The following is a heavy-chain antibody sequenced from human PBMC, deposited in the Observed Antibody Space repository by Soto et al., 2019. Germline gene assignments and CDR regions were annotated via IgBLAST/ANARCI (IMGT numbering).Heavy chain of an antibody. CDR2: IYYSGRT. CDR1: GGSISSGGYL. D-gene: IGHD6-13*01. CDR3: ARFAKEENPKVGSWYYFDY. V-gene: IGHV4-31*03. Sequence: PSETLSLTCNVSGGSISSGGYLWSWISQHPGKGLEWIGNIYYSGRTYYNPSLKSRVTISVDTSKNQFSLNLSSVTAADTAVYYCARFAKEENPKVGSWYYFDYWGQGTRVTVSS. J-gene: IGHJ4*02.